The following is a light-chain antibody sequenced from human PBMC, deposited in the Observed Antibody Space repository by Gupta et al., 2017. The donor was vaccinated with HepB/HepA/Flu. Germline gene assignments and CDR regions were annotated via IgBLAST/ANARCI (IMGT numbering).Light chain of an antibody. V-gene: IGKV3-15*01. J-gene: IGKJ4*01. CDR3: QQEKNWPIT. CDR1: QSVSNN. Sequence: EILMTQSPATLSVSPGERVILSCRASQSVSNNLAWYQQKPGQAPRLLVYGASARATGIPAKFSGSGSGTEFTLTISSLRSDDFGIYYCQQEKNWPITFGGGTKVEIK. CDR2: GAS.